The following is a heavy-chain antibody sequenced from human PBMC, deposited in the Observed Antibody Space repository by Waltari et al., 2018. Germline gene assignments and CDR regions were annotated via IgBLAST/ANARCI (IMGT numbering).Heavy chain of an antibody. J-gene: IGHJ4*02. CDR2: IKSKTDGGTT. D-gene: IGHD6-13*01. V-gene: IGHV3-15*01. CDR3: TTDLGYSSSWYANDY. Sequence: EVQLVESGGGLVKPGGSLRLSCAASGFTFSNAWMSWVRQAPGKGLEWFGRIKSKTDGGTTDYAAPVKGRFTISRDDSKNTLYLQMNSLKTEDTAVYYCTTDLGYSSSWYANDYWGQGTLVTVSS. CDR1: GFTFSNAW.